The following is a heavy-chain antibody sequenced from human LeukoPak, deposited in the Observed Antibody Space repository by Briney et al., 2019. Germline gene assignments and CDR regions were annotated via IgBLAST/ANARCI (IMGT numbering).Heavy chain of an antibody. D-gene: IGHD2-2*01. V-gene: IGHV4-59*08. J-gene: IGHJ4*02. Sequence: SETLSLTCTVSGGSISSYYWSWIRQPPGKGPEWIGYIYYSGSTNYNPSLKSRVTISVDTSKNQFSLKLSSVTAADTAVYYCARTSGYCSSTSCYSPLDYWGQGTLVTVSS. CDR2: IYYSGST. CDR3: ARTSGYCSSTSCYSPLDY. CDR1: GGSISSYY.